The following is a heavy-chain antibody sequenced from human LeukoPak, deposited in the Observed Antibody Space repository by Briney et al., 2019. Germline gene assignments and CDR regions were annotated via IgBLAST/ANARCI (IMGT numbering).Heavy chain of an antibody. Sequence: GGSLRLSCAASGFAFSGYWMLWVRQVPGKGLVWVCRIDGDGTTTYADFAKGRFTVSRDNTNNILYLQMNSLRPEDTAIYYCSRSQFDYWGRGVLVTVSS. CDR3: SRSQFDY. CDR1: GFAFSGYW. CDR2: IDGDGTT. V-gene: IGHV3-74*01. J-gene: IGHJ4*02.